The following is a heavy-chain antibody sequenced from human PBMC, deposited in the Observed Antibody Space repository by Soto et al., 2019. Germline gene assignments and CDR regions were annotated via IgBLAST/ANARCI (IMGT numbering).Heavy chain of an antibody. CDR1: GYAFTTYG. CDR3: ARGRYGDY. CDR2: ISAHNGNT. D-gene: IGHD1-1*01. V-gene: IGHV1-18*01. Sequence: QVHLVQSGAEVKKPGASVKVSCQGSGYAFTTYGITWVRQAPGQGLEWMGWISAHNGNTNNAQKLQGRGTVTRDTSTSTAYMELRSLRYDDTAVYYCARGRYGDYWGQGALVTVSS. J-gene: IGHJ4*02.